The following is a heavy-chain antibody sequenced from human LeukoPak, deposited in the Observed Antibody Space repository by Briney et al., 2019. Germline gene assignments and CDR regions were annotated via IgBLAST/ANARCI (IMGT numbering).Heavy chain of an antibody. D-gene: IGHD2-21*02. CDR1: GYSFTSHW. J-gene: IGHJ4*02. Sequence: GESVKIACRGSGYSFTSHWISWVRQMPGKGLEWMGTIDPSDSYTNYSPSFQGHVTISADKSISTAYLQWSSLKASDTAMYYCARHAVVTAVDYWGQGTLVTVSS. V-gene: IGHV5-10-1*01. CDR2: IDPSDSYT. CDR3: ARHAVVTAVDY.